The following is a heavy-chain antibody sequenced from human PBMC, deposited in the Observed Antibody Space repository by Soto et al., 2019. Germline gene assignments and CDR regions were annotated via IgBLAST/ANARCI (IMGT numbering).Heavy chain of an antibody. D-gene: IGHD2-15*01. CDR1: GYLFTAYS. Sequence: GASVKVSCKASGYLFTAYSMHWVRLAPGQGLEWMGVVNPSGGSTKYAQNFQGRVTMTRDTSTTTIYMELSSLRSDDTAIYYCALEENCSGGTCYSEYFHRWGQGNLVTVSS. V-gene: IGHV1-46*01. CDR3: ALEENCSGGTCYSEYFHR. J-gene: IGHJ1*01. CDR2: VNPSGGST.